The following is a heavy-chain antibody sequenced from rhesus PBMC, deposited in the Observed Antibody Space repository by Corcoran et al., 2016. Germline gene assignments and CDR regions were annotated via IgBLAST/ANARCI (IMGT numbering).Heavy chain of an antibody. CDR2: ISGDSWGT. Sequence: QVQLQESGPGLVKPSETLPLTCAVSGASISSNYWPWFRQPPGKGLEWIGNISGDSWGTTYTPALMSRVTIAKDTSKNQFSLKRNSVTDADTAVYYCAREAAGTRSDRFDVWGAGVLVSVSS. CDR1: GASISSNY. V-gene: IGHV4-147*01. J-gene: IGHJ5-1*01. D-gene: IGHD6-25*01. CDR3: AREAAGTRSDRFDV.